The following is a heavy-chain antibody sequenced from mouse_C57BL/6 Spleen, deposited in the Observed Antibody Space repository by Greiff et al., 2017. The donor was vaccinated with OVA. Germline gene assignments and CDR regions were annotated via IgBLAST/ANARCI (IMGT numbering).Heavy chain of an antibody. D-gene: IGHD1-1*01. J-gene: IGHJ2*01. Sequence: VQLQQPGAELVKPGASVKMSCKASGYTFTSYWITWVKQRPGQGLEWIGDIYPGSGSTNYTDKFKSKATLTVDTSSSTAYMQLSSLTYEDSAVYDSAINYYGSSPLDDGGQGTTLTVSS. V-gene: IGHV1-55*01. CDR1: GYTFTSYW. CDR3: AINYYGSSPLDD. CDR2: IYPGSGST.